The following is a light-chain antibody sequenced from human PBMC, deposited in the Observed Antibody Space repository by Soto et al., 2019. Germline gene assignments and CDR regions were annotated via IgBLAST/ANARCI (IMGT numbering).Light chain of an antibody. V-gene: IGKV1-17*01. J-gene: IGKJ1*01. CDR1: QGIGDD. CDR2: AAS. Sequence: DIQMTQSPSSLSASVGDRVIITCRASQGIGDDLGWYQQKPGKAPKRLIYAASSLQSGVPSRFSGSGSGTDSTLTISRLQPDDFASYYCLQHNTYPWTFGPGTKVEVK. CDR3: LQHNTYPWT.